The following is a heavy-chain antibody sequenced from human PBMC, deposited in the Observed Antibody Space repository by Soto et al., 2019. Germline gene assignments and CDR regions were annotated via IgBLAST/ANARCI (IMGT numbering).Heavy chain of an antibody. J-gene: IGHJ4*02. CDR3: VRSRFCDGGCCYRDLDN. CDR1: EFTFSTYD. Sequence: EVQLVESGGGLIQPGGSLRLSCSASEFTFSTYDMNWVRQAPGKGLEWIAYISTTGKIIYYADSVKGRFTVSRDNAANSLFLEMNSLRAEDTALYYCVRSRFCDGGCCYRDLDNWGQGTLVTVSA. D-gene: IGHD2-15*01. CDR2: ISTTGKII. V-gene: IGHV3-48*03.